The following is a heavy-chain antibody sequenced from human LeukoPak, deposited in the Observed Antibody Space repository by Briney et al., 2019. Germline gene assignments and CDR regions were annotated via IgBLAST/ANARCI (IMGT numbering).Heavy chain of an antibody. CDR2: IYYSGST. CDR1: GGSISSYY. Sequence: SETLSLTCTVSGGSISSYYWSWIRQPPGKGLEWSGYIYYSGSTNYNPSLKSRVTISVDTSKNQFSLKLSSVTAADTAVYYCARGLINTAYIVAAGTGYYYYYYMDVWGKGTTVTVSS. D-gene: IGHD6-13*01. V-gene: IGHV4-59*01. J-gene: IGHJ6*03. CDR3: ARGLINTAYIVAAGTGYYYYYYMDV.